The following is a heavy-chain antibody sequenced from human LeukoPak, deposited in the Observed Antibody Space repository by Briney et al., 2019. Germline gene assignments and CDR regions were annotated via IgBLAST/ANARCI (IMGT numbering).Heavy chain of an antibody. D-gene: IGHD3-22*01. Sequence: GGSLRLSCAASGFTFSTYGMNWVRQAPGKGLEWVSSISRGSSFIFYADSVKGRFTISRDNAKNSLYLQMNILRAEDTAVYYCARVGYYYDSSGYQDTFDIWGQGTMVTVSS. CDR3: ARVGYYYDSSGYQDTFDI. J-gene: IGHJ3*02. CDR1: GFTFSTYG. V-gene: IGHV3-21*01. CDR2: ISRGSSFI.